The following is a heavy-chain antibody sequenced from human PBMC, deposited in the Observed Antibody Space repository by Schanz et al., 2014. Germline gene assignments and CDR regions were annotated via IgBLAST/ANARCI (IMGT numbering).Heavy chain of an antibody. CDR2: ISSSGST. D-gene: IGHD6-13*01. J-gene: IGHJ6*02. CDR1: GFTFDDYA. CDR3: AKDIAPLAARPGYGMDV. Sequence: EVQLVESGGGLVQPGRSLRLSCAASGFTFDDYAMHWVRQAPGKGLEWVSGISSSGSTYYADSVKGRFTISRDNSKNTLYLQMNSLRAEDTAVYYCAKDIAPLAARPGYGMDVWGQGTTVTVSS. V-gene: IGHV3-9*01.